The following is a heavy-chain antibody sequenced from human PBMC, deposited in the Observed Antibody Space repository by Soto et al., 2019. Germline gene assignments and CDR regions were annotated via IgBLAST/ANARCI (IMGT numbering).Heavy chain of an antibody. J-gene: IGHJ4*02. CDR1: GGTFSSYA. D-gene: IGHD2-21*02. CDR2: IIPIFGTA. V-gene: IGHV1-69*12. CDR3: ARTPRYCGGDCYYFDY. Sequence: QVQLVQSGAEVKKPGSSVKVSCTASGGTFSSYAISWVRQAPGQGLEWMGGIIPIFGTANYAQKFQGRVTITADESTSTAYMELSSLRSEDTAVYYCARTPRYCGGDCYYFDYWGQGTLVTVSS.